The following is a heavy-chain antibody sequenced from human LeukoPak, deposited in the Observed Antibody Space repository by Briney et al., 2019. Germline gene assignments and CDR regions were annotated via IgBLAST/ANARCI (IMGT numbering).Heavy chain of an antibody. Sequence: PSETPSLTCTVSGGSISSYYWSWIRQPPGKGLEWIGYIYYSGSTNYNPSLKSRVTISVDTSKNQFSLKLSSVTAADTAVYYCARARGLYCSGGSCYQYWFDPWGQGTLVTVSS. V-gene: IGHV4-59*01. CDR1: GGSISSYY. J-gene: IGHJ5*02. D-gene: IGHD2-15*01. CDR3: ARARGLYCSGGSCYQYWFDP. CDR2: IYYSGST.